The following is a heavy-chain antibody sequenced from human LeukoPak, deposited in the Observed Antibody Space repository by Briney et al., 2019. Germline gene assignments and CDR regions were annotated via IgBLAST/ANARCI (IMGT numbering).Heavy chain of an antibody. Sequence: VSVKVSCKASGYTFTSYDINWVRHATGQGLEWMGWMNPNSGNTGYAQKFQGRVTMTRNTCISTAYMELSSLRSEDTAVYYCARYCSGGSCHTRTAEYFQHWGQGTLVTVSS. J-gene: IGHJ1*01. CDR2: MNPNSGNT. CDR3: ARYCSGGSCHTRTAEYFQH. V-gene: IGHV1-8*01. D-gene: IGHD2-15*01. CDR1: GYTFTSYD.